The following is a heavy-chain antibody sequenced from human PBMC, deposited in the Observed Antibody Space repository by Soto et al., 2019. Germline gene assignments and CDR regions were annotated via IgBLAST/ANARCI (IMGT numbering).Heavy chain of an antibody. D-gene: IGHD3-22*01. CDR2: IGHDGGRH. V-gene: IGHV3-33*01. CDR3: ARALTSGYTDS. J-gene: IGHJ5*01. CDR1: GFSYGGYG. Sequence: QVHLVESGGGVVQPGGSLRLSCVASGFSYGGYGMHWVRQAPGKGLEWVAVIGHDGGRHNYADSVKGRFPDSRDKAKNTLYLQMNSLRAEDTAVYYCARALTSGYTDSWGQGTLVIVSS.